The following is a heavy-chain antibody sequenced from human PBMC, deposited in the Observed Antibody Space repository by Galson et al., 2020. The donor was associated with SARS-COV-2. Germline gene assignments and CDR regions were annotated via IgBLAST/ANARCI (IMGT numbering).Heavy chain of an antibody. CDR3: ATGAVAGTGD. V-gene: IGHV4-61*02. Sequence: SETLSLTCTVSGGSISSINYYWSWIRQPAGKGLEWIGRIHTGGSTNYNPSLRSRVTISIDRSKNQFSLAMTSLTAADTAVYYCATGAVAGTGDWGEGTLVTVSS. CDR1: GGSISSINYY. D-gene: IGHD6-19*01. J-gene: IGHJ4*02. CDR2: IHTGGST.